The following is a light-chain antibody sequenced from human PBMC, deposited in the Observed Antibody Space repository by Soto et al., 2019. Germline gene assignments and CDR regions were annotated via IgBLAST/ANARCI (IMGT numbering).Light chain of an antibody. CDR1: QSISSW. V-gene: IGKV1-5*03. CDR3: QQYSSLSIT. CDR2: KAS. J-gene: IGKJ5*01. Sequence: DIQMTQSPSTLSASVGDRVTITCRASQSISSWLAWYQQKPGKAPKVLIYKASSLESGVPSRFSGSGSGTEFTLTISSLQPDDFATYYCQQYSSLSITFGQGTRLE.